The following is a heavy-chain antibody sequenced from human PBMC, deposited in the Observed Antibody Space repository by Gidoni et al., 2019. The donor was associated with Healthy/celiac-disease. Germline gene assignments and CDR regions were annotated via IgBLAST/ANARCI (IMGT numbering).Heavy chain of an antibody. CDR1: GFTFSSYA. J-gene: IGHJ5*02. D-gene: IGHD3-3*01. CDR2: ISGSGGST. CDR3: AKGGSYTIFGVVMRWFDP. Sequence: EVQLLESGGGLVQPGGSLRLACAASGFTFSSYAMSWVRQAPGKGLEWVSAISGSGGSTYYADSVKGRFTISRDNSKNTLYLQMNSLRAEDTAVYYCAKGGSYTIFGVVMRWFDPWGQGTLVTVSS. V-gene: IGHV3-23*01.